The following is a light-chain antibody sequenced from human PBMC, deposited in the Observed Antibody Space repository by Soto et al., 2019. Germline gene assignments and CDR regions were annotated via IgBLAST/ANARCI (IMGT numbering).Light chain of an antibody. V-gene: IGLV2-14*01. CDR3: ISYTGSSTSYV. CDR2: GVS. Sequence: QSVLTQPASVSGSPGQSITISCSGTRSDIGSYNYVAWYQQFPGKTPKILIYGVSNRSSGVSSRFSGSKSGNTASLTISGLQAEDEADYYCISYTGSSTSYVFGSGTKGTVL. J-gene: IGLJ1*01. CDR1: RSDIGSYNY.